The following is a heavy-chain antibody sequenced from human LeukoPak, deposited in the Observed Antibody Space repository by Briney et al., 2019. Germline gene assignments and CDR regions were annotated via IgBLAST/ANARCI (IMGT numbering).Heavy chain of an antibody. J-gene: IGHJ3*02. CDR1: GFTFSSYS. V-gene: IGHV3-21*01. Sequence: PGGSLRLSCAASGFTFSSYSMNWVRQAPGKGLEWVSSISSSSSYIYYADSVKGRFTISRDNAKNSLYLQMNSLRAEDTAVYYCARGGGLQPYDAFDIWGQGTTVTVSS. D-gene: IGHD3-16*01. CDR2: ISSSSSYI. CDR3: ARGGGLQPYDAFDI.